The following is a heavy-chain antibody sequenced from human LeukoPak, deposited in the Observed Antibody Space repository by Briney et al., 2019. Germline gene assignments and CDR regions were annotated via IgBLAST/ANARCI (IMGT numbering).Heavy chain of an antibody. J-gene: IGHJ3*02. D-gene: IGHD5-18*01. CDR2: IYYSGST. V-gene: IGHV4-59*08. CDR3: ERLRRGGYSYGWCAFDI. CDR1: GGSLCSVY. Sequence: SETLSLSCTVSGGSLCSVYWGWSWGRPEKRLGRSGCIYYSGSTSYNHSLKSRVTISVDTSKNQFSLKLSSVTAAATAVYYCERLRRGGYSYGWCAFDIWCQGTMVIVSS.